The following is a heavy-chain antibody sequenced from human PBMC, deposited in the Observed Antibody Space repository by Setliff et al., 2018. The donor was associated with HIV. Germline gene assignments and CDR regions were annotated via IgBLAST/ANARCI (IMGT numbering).Heavy chain of an antibody. CDR3: ASLSSALTFQYFDY. Sequence: GASVKVSCKASGGTFINSAFTWVRQAPGQGLEWMGSIIPIFNTGNYAQKFQNRVTITADESTSTAYMELSSLRSEDTAVYYCASLSSALTFQYFDYWGQGTLVTVSS. CDR1: GGTFINSA. CDR2: IIPIFNTG. D-gene: IGHD3-22*01. J-gene: IGHJ4*02. V-gene: IGHV1-69*13.